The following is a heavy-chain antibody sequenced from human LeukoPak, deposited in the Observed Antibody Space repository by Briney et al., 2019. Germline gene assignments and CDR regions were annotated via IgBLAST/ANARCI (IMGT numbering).Heavy chain of an antibody. Sequence: SETLSLTCTVSGGSISSGDYYWSWIRQPPGKGLEWIGYIYYSGSTYYNPFLKSRVTTSVDTSKNQFSLKLSSVTAADTAVYYCARGQYYYGSGSYAVDYWGQGTLVTVSS. CDR3: ARGQYYYGSGSYAVDY. J-gene: IGHJ4*02. V-gene: IGHV4-30-4*01. CDR1: GGSISSGDYY. D-gene: IGHD3-10*01. CDR2: IYYSGST.